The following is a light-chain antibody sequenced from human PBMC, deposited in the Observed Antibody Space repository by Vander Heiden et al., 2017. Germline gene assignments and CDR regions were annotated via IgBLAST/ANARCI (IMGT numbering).Light chain of an antibody. Sequence: DIQMTQSPSTLCASVGDRVTITCRASQSISSWLAWYQQKPGKAPKLLIYKASSLESGVPSRFSDSGSGTEFTLTISSLQPDDFATYYCQQYNSFALTFGGGTKVEIK. CDR3: QQYNSFALT. J-gene: IGKJ4*01. CDR2: KAS. CDR1: QSISSW. V-gene: IGKV1-5*03.